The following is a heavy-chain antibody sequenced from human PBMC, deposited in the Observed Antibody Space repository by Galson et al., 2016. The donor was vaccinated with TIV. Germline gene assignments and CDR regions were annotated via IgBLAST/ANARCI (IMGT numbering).Heavy chain of an antibody. Sequence: SVKVSCKASGYTFTSYDINWVRQATGQGLEWMGWMNPDSGNTCYAQKFRGRVTMTRNTSVSTAYMELSNLRSEDTAVYYCARSGDYGDYWGQGTLVTVSS. D-gene: IGHD4-17*01. CDR2: MNPDSGNT. CDR3: ARSGDYGDY. J-gene: IGHJ4*02. CDR1: GYTFTSYD. V-gene: IGHV1-8*02.